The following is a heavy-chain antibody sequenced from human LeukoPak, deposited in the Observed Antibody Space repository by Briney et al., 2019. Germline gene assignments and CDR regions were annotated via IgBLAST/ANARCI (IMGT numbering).Heavy chain of an antibody. Sequence: ASVKVSCKTSGYSFTTYSIHCVRQAPGQGLEWMAWINVGNGNTKYSQNFQGRLTITTDTSASTAYMELSSLRSEDTALYFCARDLIVYGSGSYFDYWGQGTLVTVSS. CDR2: INVGNGNT. V-gene: IGHV1-3*01. J-gene: IGHJ4*02. CDR3: ARDLIVYGSGSYFDY. D-gene: IGHD3-10*01. CDR1: GYSFTTYS.